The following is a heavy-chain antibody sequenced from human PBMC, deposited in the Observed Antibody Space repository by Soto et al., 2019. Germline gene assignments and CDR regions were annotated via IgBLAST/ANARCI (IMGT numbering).Heavy chain of an antibody. CDR1: GYTFTSYG. J-gene: IGHJ4*02. CDR3: ARGYYDFWSGYSREYYYFDY. V-gene: IGHV1-18*01. CDR2: ISAYNGNT. Sequence: ASVKVSCKASGYTFTSYGISWVRQAPGQGLEWMGWISAYNGNTNYAQKLQGRVTMTTDTSTSTAYMELRSLRSDDTAVYYCARGYYDFWSGYSREYYYFDYWGQGTLVPVSS. D-gene: IGHD3-3*01.